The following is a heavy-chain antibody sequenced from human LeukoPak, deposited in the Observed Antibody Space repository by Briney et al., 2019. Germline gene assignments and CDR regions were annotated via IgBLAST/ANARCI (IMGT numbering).Heavy chain of an antibody. CDR1: GFTVSSNY. CDR2: IYSGGST. D-gene: IGHD6-13*01. V-gene: IGHV3-53*05. J-gene: IGHJ4*02. CDR3: ARDVTPDPYSSSWYIADY. Sequence: GGSLRLSCAASGFTVSSNYMSWVRQAPGKGLEWVSVIYSGGSTYYADSVKGRFTISRDNSKNTLYLQMNSLRAEDTAVYYCARDVTPDPYSSSWYIADYWGQGTLVTVSS.